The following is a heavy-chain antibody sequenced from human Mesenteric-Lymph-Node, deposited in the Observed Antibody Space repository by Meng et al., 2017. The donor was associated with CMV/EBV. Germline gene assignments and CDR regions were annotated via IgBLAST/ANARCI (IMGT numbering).Heavy chain of an antibody. V-gene: IGHV1-2*06. CDR3: ARVFQGSGSYFDY. D-gene: IGHD3-10*01. Sequence: KASGYTFTGYYVHWVRQAPGQGLEWMGRINPNSGGTNYAQKFQGRVTMTRDTSISTAYMELSRLRSDDTAVYYCARVFQGSGSYFDYWGQGTLVTVSS. CDR1: GYTFTGYY. J-gene: IGHJ4*02. CDR2: INPNSGGT.